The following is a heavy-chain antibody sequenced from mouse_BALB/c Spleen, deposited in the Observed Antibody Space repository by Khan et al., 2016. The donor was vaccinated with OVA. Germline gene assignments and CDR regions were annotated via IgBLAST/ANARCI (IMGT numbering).Heavy chain of an antibody. D-gene: IGHD1-1*01. CDR3: ATHGSTYSWCAY. Sequence: VQLQQSGPELVKPGASVKMSCKASGYTFTSYVIHWVKQKPGQGLEWIGYLYPYNDGTKYNEMFKGKATLHSDKSSSTDYMELSSLTYEDSAVYFCATHGSTYSWCAYWGQGTLVTVSA. CDR2: LYPYNDGT. V-gene: IGHV1S136*01. CDR1: GYTFTSYV. J-gene: IGHJ3*01.